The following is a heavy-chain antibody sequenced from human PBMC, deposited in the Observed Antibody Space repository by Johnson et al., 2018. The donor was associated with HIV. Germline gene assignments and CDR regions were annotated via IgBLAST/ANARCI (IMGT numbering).Heavy chain of an antibody. V-gene: IGHV3-30*04. Sequence: QMQLVESGGGVVQPGRSLRLSCAASGFTFSSYAMHWVRQAPGQGLEWVAVISYDGSNKFYTDSVKGRFTISRDNSKNTWSLQMNSPRVEDTAVYFCARVRDGRENAFDIWGQGTMVTVSS. CDR2: ISYDGSNK. CDR3: ARVRDGRENAFDI. J-gene: IGHJ3*02. D-gene: IGHD1-26*01. CDR1: GFTFSSYA.